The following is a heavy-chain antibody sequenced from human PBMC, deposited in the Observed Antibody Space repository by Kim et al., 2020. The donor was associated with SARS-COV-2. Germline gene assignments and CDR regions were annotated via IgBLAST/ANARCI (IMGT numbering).Heavy chain of an antibody. Sequence: ASVKVSCKASGYTFTSYGISWVRQAPGQGLEWMGWISAYNGNTNYAQKLQGRVTMTTDTSTSTAYMELRSLRSDDTAVYYCARVPATDNDFWSGYYPSRPYYYYYMDVWGKGTTVTVSS. CDR3: ARVPATDNDFWSGYYPSRPYYYYYMDV. J-gene: IGHJ6*03. CDR1: GYTFTSYG. D-gene: IGHD3-3*01. CDR2: ISAYNGNT. V-gene: IGHV1-18*01.